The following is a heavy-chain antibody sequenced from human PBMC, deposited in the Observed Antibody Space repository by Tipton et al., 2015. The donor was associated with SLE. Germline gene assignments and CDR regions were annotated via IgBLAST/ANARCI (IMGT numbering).Heavy chain of an antibody. D-gene: IGHD2-8*02. V-gene: IGHV4-39*07. Sequence: TLSLTCTVSGASITTSEYFWGWIRQPPGKGLEWIGIFYYGGNTYYNPSLKSPVSISAGTSKNQFSLKLNSVTAADTAVYYCARGYCGGGVCYGRGFFDHWGQGNLGTVSS. CDR3: ARGYCGGGVCYGRGFFDH. CDR1: GASITTSEYF. CDR2: FYYGGNT. J-gene: IGHJ4*02.